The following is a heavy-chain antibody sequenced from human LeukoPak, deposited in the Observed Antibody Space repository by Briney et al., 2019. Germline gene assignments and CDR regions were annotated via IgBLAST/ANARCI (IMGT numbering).Heavy chain of an antibody. Sequence: SETLSLTCTVSGGSISSYYWSWIRRPPGKGLEWIGYIYYSGSTNYNPSLKSRVTISVDTSKNQFSLKLSSVTAADTAVYYCARDYGDADRRYYYYYYMDVWGKGTTVTVSS. CDR1: GGSISSYY. V-gene: IGHV4-59*01. J-gene: IGHJ6*03. CDR2: IYYSGST. D-gene: IGHD4-17*01. CDR3: ARDYGDADRRYYYYYYMDV.